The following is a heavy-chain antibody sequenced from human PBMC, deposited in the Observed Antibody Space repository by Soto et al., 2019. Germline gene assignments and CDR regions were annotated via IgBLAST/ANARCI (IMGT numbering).Heavy chain of an antibody. CDR2: INHSGST. CDR3: ARLSSSSLYYYYMHV. CDR1: GGSFSGYY. D-gene: IGHD6-6*01. V-gene: IGHV4-34*01. Sequence: PSETLSLTCAVYGGSFSGYYWSWIRQPPGKGLEWIGGINHSGSTNYNPSLKSRVTISVDTSKNQFSLKLSSVTAADTAVYYCARLSSSSLYYYYMHVWGKATTVSVSS. J-gene: IGHJ6*03.